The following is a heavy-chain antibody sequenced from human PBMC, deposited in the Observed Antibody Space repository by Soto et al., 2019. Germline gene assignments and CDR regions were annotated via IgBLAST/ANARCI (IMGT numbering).Heavy chain of an antibody. V-gene: IGHV1-46*01. Sequence: ASVKVSCKASGYTFTSYYMHWVRQAPGQGLEWMGIINPSGGSTSYAQKFQGRVTMTRDTSTSTVYMELSSLRSEDTAVYYCARTLYCSGGSGYSGNYYYYYGMDVWGQGTTVTVSS. CDR3: ARTLYCSGGSGYSGNYYYYYGMDV. CDR1: GYTFTSYY. D-gene: IGHD2-15*01. J-gene: IGHJ6*02. CDR2: INPSGGST.